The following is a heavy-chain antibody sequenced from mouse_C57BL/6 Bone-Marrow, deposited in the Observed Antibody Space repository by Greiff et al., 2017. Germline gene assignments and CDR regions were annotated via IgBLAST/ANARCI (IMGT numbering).Heavy chain of an antibody. J-gene: IGHJ4*01. CDR3: ARKRNAMDS. V-gene: IGHV1-9*01. CDR1: GYTFTGYW. Sequence: VQLQQSGAELMKPGASVKLSCKATGYTFTGYWIEWVKQRPGHGLEWIGEILPGSGGTNYNEKFKGKATFTADTSSNTAYMQLSSLTTEDSAIDYWARKRNAMDSWGQGTSATAAS. CDR2: ILPGSGGT.